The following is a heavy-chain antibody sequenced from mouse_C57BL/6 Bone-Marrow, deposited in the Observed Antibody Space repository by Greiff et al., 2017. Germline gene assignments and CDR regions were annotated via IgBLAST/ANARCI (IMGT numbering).Heavy chain of an antibody. V-gene: IGHV8-8*01. Sequence: LKESGPGILQPSQTLSLTCSFSGFSLSTFGMGVGWFRQPSGRGLDCLAHFWWDDDKYYNPALKSRLTISKDTSKSQVFLKIANVDTADTATYYCARIGGLGTWFAYWGQGTLVTVSA. CDR3: ARIGGLGTWFAY. CDR1: GFSLSTFGMG. CDR2: FWWDDDK. J-gene: IGHJ3*01. D-gene: IGHD3-3*01.